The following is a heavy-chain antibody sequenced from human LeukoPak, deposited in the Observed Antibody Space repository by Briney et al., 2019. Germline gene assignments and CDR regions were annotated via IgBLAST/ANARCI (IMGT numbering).Heavy chain of an antibody. V-gene: IGHV4-59*01. Sequence: KASETLSLTCTVSGGSISSYYWSWIRQPPGKGLEWIGYIYYSGSTNYNPSLKSRVTISVDTSKNQFSLKLSSVTAADTAVYYCARWVYYDSSGYLNWFDPWGQGTLVTVSS. CDR2: IYYSGST. J-gene: IGHJ5*02. CDR1: GGSISSYY. CDR3: ARWVYYDSSGYLNWFDP. D-gene: IGHD3-22*01.